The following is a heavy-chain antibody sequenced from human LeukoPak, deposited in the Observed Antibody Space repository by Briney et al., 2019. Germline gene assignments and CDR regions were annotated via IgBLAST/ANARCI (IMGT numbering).Heavy chain of an antibody. J-gene: IGHJ6*02. V-gene: IGHV4-39*07. CDR3: ARVPDNTPRWRSYGMDV. Sequence: PSETLSLTCTVSGGSISSSSYYWGWIRQPPGKGLEWIGSIYYSGSTYYNPSLKSRVTISVDTSKNQFSLKLSSVTAADTAVYYCARVPDNTPRWRSYGMDVWGQGTTVTVSS. CDR1: GGSISSSSYY. CDR2: IYYSGST. D-gene: IGHD2-15*01.